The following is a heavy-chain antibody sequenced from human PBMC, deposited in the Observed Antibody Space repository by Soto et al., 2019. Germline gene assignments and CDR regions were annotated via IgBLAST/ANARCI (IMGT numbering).Heavy chain of an antibody. Sequence: GASVKVSCKASGYTFTSYDINWVRQATGQGLEWMGWMNPNSGNTGYAQKFQGRVTMTRNTSISTAYMELSSLRSEDTAVYYCARGPLSTYYYGSGSSQTENYYYYYMDVWGKGTTVTVSS. V-gene: IGHV1-8*01. J-gene: IGHJ6*03. CDR2: MNPNSGNT. CDR3: ARGPLSTYYYGSGSSQTENYYYYYMDV. D-gene: IGHD3-10*01. CDR1: GYTFTSYD.